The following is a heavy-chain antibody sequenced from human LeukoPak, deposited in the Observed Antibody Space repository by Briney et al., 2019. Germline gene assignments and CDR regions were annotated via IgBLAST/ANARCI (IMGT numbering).Heavy chain of an antibody. D-gene: IGHD3-10*01. CDR3: ASQTLWFGEFLMDV. Sequence: ASVKVSCKASGYTFTSYAMYWVRQAPGQRLEWMGWINAGNGNTKYSQKFQGRVTITRDTSASTAYMELSSLRSEDTAVYYCASQTLWFGEFLMDVWGKGTTVTVSS. CDR1: GYTFTSYA. J-gene: IGHJ6*04. CDR2: INAGNGNT. V-gene: IGHV1-3*01.